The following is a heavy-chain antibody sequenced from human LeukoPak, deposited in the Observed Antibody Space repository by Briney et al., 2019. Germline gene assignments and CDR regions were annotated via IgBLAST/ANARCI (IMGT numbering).Heavy chain of an antibody. V-gene: IGHV3-23*01. CDR2: ISRSGGTT. CDR1: GFTFSRYA. J-gene: IGHJ6*02. Sequence: GGSLRLSCAGSGFTFSRYAMSWVRQAPGKGLEWVSAISRSGGTTYYADSVKGRSTNSRDNSKNTLYLQMSSLRAEDTAIYYCAKPYYYDSTGYEYYYGMDVWGQGTTVTVTS. D-gene: IGHD3-22*01. CDR3: AKPYYYDSTGYEYYYGMDV.